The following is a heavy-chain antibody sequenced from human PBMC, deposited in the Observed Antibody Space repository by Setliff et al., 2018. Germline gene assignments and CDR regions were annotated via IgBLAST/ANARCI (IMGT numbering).Heavy chain of an antibody. Sequence: GASVKVSCKASGYTFTDHYLYWVRQTPGQGLECMGRINPNNGGTNYAQKFQGRVTLTRDTSITTVYMELSTLTSDDTAVYFCARDTPHDPVSSNWYRNWFDPWGQGILVTVSS. D-gene: IGHD6-13*01. V-gene: IGHV1-2*06. J-gene: IGHJ5*02. CDR1: GYTFTDHY. CDR2: INPNNGGT. CDR3: ARDTPHDPVSSNWYRNWFDP.